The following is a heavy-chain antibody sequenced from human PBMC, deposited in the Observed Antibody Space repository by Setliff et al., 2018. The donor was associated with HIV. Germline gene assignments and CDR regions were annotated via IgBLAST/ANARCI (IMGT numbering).Heavy chain of an antibody. CDR3: ARRSGYDWGGAYYYGMDV. V-gene: IGHV5-51*01. J-gene: IGHJ6*02. Sequence: PGESLKISCETSGYSFTTHWIGWVRQMPGKGLEWMGVIYPGDSHTTYSPSFQGQVTISADKSISTAYLQWSSLKASDTAMYYCARRSGYDWGGAYYYGMDVWGQGTTVTVSS. CDR2: IYPGDSHT. CDR1: GYSFTTHW. D-gene: IGHD5-12*01.